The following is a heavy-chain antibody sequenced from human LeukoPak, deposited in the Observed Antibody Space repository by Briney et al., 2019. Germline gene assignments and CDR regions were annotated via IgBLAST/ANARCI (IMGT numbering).Heavy chain of an antibody. CDR1: GFTFSSYA. Sequence: GGSLRLSCAASGFTFSSYAMSWVRQAPGKGLEWVSGISGSGVSTYYADSVKGRFTIPRDNSKNTLYVQMNSLRAEDTAVYYCAKRTSGGSSGYSFDYWGQGTLVTVSS. CDR3: AKRTSGGSSGYSFDY. CDR2: ISGSGVST. V-gene: IGHV3-23*01. J-gene: IGHJ4*02. D-gene: IGHD3-16*01.